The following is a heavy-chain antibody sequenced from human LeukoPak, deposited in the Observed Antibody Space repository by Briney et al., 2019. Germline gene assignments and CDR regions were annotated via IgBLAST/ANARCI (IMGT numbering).Heavy chain of an antibody. D-gene: IGHD6-13*01. Sequence: SETLSLACTVSGGSISSYYWSWIRQPPGKGLEWIGSIYHSGSTNYNPSLKSRVTISVDKSKNQFSLKLSSVTAADTAVYYCVTGYSSSWYFAFDIWGQGTMVTVSS. V-gene: IGHV4-59*12. CDR1: GGSISSYY. CDR2: IYHSGST. J-gene: IGHJ3*02. CDR3: VTGYSSSWYFAFDI.